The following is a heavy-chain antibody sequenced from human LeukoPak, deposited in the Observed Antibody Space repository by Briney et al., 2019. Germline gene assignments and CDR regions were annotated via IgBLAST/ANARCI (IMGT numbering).Heavy chain of an antibody. J-gene: IGHJ4*02. Sequence: GGSLRLSCAASGFTFSDFYMFWIRQAPGKGLEWISYISASGNTMYYGDSVKGRFTISRDNARNSLYLQMNSLRAEDTAVYYCARDGSGSYDQWGQGTLVTVPS. CDR2: ISASGNTM. D-gene: IGHD3-10*01. V-gene: IGHV3-11*01. CDR1: GFTFSDFY. CDR3: ARDGSGSYDQ.